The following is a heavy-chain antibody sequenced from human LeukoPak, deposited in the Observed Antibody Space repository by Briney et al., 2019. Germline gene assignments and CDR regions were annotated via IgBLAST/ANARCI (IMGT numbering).Heavy chain of an antibody. Sequence: PGGSLRLSCAASGFTFSSYWMSWVRQAPGKGLEWVANIKQDGSEKYYVDSVKGRFTISRDNAKNSLYLQMNSLRAEDTAVYYCARARPNSGSYSGHFDYWGQGTLVTVSS. CDR3: ARARPNSGSYSGHFDY. V-gene: IGHV3-7*01. J-gene: IGHJ4*02. CDR1: GFTFSSYW. D-gene: IGHD1-26*01. CDR2: IKQDGSEK.